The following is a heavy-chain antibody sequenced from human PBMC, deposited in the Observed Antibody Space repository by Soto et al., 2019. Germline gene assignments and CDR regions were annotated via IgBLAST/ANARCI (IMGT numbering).Heavy chain of an antibody. CDR3: AKEGDYYDSSGYPTLVDY. V-gene: IGHV3-30*18. D-gene: IGHD3-22*01. CDR1: GFTFSSYG. J-gene: IGHJ4*02. Sequence: GGSLRLSCAASGFTFSSYGMHWVRQAPGKGLEWVAVISYDGSNKYYADSVKGRFTISRDNSKNTLYLQMNSLRAEDTAVYYCAKEGDYYDSSGYPTLVDYWGQGTLVTVSS. CDR2: ISYDGSNK.